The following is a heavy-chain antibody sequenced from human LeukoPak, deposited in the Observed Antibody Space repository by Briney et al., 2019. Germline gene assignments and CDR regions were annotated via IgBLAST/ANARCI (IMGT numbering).Heavy chain of an antibody. CDR3: ARAPQRNYHYYYMDV. CDR2: IYHSGST. CDR1: GDSLTNDY. V-gene: IGHV4-59*01. J-gene: IGHJ6*03. Sequence: SGTLSLTCAVSGDSLTNDYWSWIRQPPGKGLEWIGYIYHSGSTNYNPSLKSRVTISVDTSKNQFSLKLSSVTAADTAVYYCARAPQRNYHYYYMDVWGKGTTVTVSS.